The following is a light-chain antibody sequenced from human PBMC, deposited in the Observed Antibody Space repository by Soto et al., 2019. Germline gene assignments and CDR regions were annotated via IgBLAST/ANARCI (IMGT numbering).Light chain of an antibody. V-gene: IGLV1-44*01. CDR1: SSNIGSNT. J-gene: IGLJ1*01. CDR2: TND. Sequence: QSVLTQPPSASGTPGQRVAISCSGGSSNIGSNTVNWFQQVPGTAPKLLIHTNDQRPSGVPARFSGSKSVTPASLAISGLQSEDESYYYCAAWDDSLNGSVFGTG. CDR3: AAWDDSLNGSV.